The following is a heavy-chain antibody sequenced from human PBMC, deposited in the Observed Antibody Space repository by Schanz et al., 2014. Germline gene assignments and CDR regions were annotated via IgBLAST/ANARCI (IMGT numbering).Heavy chain of an antibody. CDR1: GFSFGTYA. D-gene: IGHD3-22*01. CDR3: AKDISDTSGKDDY. V-gene: IGHV3-23*04. Sequence: EVHLVESGGGLVQPGGSLRLSCAASGFSFGTYAMSWVRQAPGKGLLWVSSISGTGGDDTYYADSVKGRFTISRDNSKNTLFLQMNSLRVEDSAIYYCAKDISDTSGKDDYWGQGTLVTGSS. CDR2: ISGTGGDDT. J-gene: IGHJ4*02.